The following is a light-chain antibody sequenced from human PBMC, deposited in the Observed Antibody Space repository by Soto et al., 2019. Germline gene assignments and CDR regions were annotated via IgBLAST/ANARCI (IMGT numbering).Light chain of an antibody. V-gene: IGKV1-17*01. CDR3: LQHNTYPLT. CDR1: QDIGND. CDR2: AAS. Sequence: DIQMTQSPSSLSASVGDRVTITCRTSQDIGNDLGWYQQIPGKAPRRLIYAASSLQSGVSSRFSGSGSRTEFTLTINSLQPEDFATYYCLQHNTYPLTFGGGTKVEIK. J-gene: IGKJ4*01.